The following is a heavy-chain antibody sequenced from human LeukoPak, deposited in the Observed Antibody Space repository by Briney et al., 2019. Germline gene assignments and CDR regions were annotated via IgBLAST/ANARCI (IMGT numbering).Heavy chain of an antibody. J-gene: IGHJ4*02. Sequence: PSETLSLTCTVSGGSISSGGYYWSWIRQHQGKGLEWIGYIYYSGSTYYNPSLKSRVTISVDTSKNQFSLKLSSVTAADTAVYYCARANYDILTGYPNHFDYWGQGTLVTVSS. CDR1: GGSISSGGYY. CDR2: IYYSGST. CDR3: ARANYDILTGYPNHFDY. D-gene: IGHD3-9*01. V-gene: IGHV4-31*03.